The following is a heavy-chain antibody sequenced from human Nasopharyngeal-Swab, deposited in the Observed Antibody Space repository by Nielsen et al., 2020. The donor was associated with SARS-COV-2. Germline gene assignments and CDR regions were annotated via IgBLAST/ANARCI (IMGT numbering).Heavy chain of an antibody. V-gene: IGHV3-23*01. CDR2: ISGRGDST. CDR3: AKRRSNDNYGMDV. Sequence: GGSLRLSCAASGFIFSNYAMNWVRLAPGKGLEWVSAISGRGDSTFYADSVQGRFTISRDNSKNTLYLQMNSLRAEDTAVYYCAKRRSNDNYGMDVWGQGTTVTVSS. CDR1: GFIFSNYA. J-gene: IGHJ6*02. D-gene: IGHD2-8*01.